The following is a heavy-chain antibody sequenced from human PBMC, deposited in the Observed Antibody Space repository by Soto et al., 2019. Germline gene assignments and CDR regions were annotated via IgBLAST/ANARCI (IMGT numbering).Heavy chain of an antibody. V-gene: IGHV3-23*01. Sequence: GESLKISCAASGFTFSSYAMSWVRQAPGKGLEWVSAISGSGGSTYYADSVKGRFTISRDNSKNTLYLQMNSLRAEDTAVYYCAKDLNWSGYYQEAFDIWGQGTMVTVSS. D-gene: IGHD3-3*01. J-gene: IGHJ3*02. CDR2: ISGSGGST. CDR1: GFTFSSYA. CDR3: AKDLNWSGYYQEAFDI.